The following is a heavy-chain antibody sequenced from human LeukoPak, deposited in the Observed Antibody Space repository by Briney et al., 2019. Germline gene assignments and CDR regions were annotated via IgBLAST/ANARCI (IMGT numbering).Heavy chain of an antibody. Sequence: GASVKVSCKASGGTFSGYAISWVRQAPGQGLEWMGGIIPIFGTANYAQKFQGRVTITTDESTSTAYMELSSLRSEDTAVYYCARGQALVRGFDYWGQGTLVTVSS. CDR3: ARGQALVRGFDY. CDR2: IIPIFGTA. J-gene: IGHJ4*02. CDR1: GGTFSGYA. D-gene: IGHD6-6*01. V-gene: IGHV1-69*05.